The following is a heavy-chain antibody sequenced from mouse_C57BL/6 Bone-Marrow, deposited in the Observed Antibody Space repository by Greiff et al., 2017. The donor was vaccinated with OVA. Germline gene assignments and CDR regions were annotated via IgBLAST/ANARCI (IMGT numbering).Heavy chain of an antibody. CDR1: GYTFTSYW. CDR2: IDPSDSET. Sequence: VQLQQPGAELVRPGSSVKLSCKASGYTFTSYWTHWVKQRPRQGLEWIGNIDPSDSETHYNQKFKDKATLTVDKSSSTAYMQLSSLTSEDSAVYYCALTTEFAYWGQGTLVTVSA. CDR3: ALTTEFAY. V-gene: IGHV1-52*01. J-gene: IGHJ3*01. D-gene: IGHD2-12*01.